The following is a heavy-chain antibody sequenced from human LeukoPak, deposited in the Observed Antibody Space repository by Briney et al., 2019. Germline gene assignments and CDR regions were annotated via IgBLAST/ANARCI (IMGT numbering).Heavy chain of an antibody. CDR2: IYYSGST. D-gene: IGHD3-22*01. Sequence: SETLSLTCTVSGGSISSGGYYWSWIRQHPGKGLEWIGYIYYSGSTYYNPSLKSRVTISVDTSKNQFSLKLSSVTAADTAVYYCARFRDSSGPPGFDYWGQGTLVTVSS. V-gene: IGHV4-31*03. J-gene: IGHJ4*02. CDR3: ARFRDSSGPPGFDY. CDR1: GGSISSGGYY.